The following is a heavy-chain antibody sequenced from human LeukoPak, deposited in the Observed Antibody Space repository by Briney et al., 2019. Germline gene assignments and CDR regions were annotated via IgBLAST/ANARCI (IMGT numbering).Heavy chain of an antibody. J-gene: IGHJ6*03. Sequence: PGGSLRLSCAASGFTFSDYYMNWVPQAPGKGLEWVSSISSSSSYIYYADSVKGRFTISRDNAKNSLYLQMNSLRAEDTAVYYCARNRNGATGYMDVWGKGTTVTVSS. V-gene: IGHV3-21*01. CDR2: ISSSSSYI. CDR1: GFTFSDYY. CDR3: ARNRNGATGYMDV. D-gene: IGHD1-14*01.